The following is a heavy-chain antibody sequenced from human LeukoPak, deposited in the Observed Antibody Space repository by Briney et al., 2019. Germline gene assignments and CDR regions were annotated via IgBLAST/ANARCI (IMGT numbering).Heavy chain of an antibody. CDR2: IYYSGST. D-gene: IGHD4-23*01. V-gene: IGHV4-59*01. CDR3: ARDPNYGGSVYYLDY. J-gene: IGHJ4*02. Sequence: SETLSLTCTVSGGSISSYYWSWIRQPPGKGLEWIGYIYYSGSTYYNPSLKSRVTISVDTSKNQFSLKLTSVTAADTAVYYCARDPNYGGSVYYLDYWGQGTLVTVSS. CDR1: GGSISSYY.